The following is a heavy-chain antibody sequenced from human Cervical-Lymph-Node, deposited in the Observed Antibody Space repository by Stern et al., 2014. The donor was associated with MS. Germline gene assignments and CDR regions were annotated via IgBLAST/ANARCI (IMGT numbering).Heavy chain of an antibody. D-gene: IGHD1-1*01. CDR2: INHSEKP. V-gene: IGHV4-34*01. CDR1: GASFTDNY. J-gene: IGHJ3*01. CDR3: ARERKVERSARVFVSFDV. Sequence: QVQLQQWGAGLLRPSETLSLTCAVHGASFTDNYWSWIRQTPGKGLEWIGEINHSEKPRTIPPHMSRVTISVDTSKNQFSPKLNSETAADTAVYYCARERKVERSARVFVSFDVWGQGTLLTVSS.